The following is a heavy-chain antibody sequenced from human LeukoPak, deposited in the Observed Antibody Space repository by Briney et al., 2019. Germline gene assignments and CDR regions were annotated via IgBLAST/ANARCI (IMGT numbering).Heavy chain of an antibody. Sequence: GGSLRLSCAASGFTFNTYRMNWVRQAPGKGLEWVSSISGSGGGTYYADSVKGRFTISRDNSKHTLFLQMNSLRAEDTGVYYCATGRPSKYYFYYGMDVWGQGTTVTVSS. J-gene: IGHJ6*02. V-gene: IGHV3-23*01. CDR1: GFTFNTYR. CDR3: ATGRPSKYYFYYGMDV. CDR2: ISGSGGGT.